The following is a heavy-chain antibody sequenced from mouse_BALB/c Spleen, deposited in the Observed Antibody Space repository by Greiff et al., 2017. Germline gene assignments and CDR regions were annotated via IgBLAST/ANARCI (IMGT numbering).Heavy chain of an antibody. CDR1: GFAFSSYY. CDR3: ARDRGMDY. CDR2: ISSGGGST. Sequence: EVQLVESGAGLVKPGGSLKLSCAASGFAFSSYYMPWVRQTPEKRLEWVAYISSGGGSTYYPHSVKGRFTISRDNAKNTLYLQMSSLKSEDTAMYYSARDRGMDYWGQGTTLTVSS. V-gene: IGHV5-12-1*01. J-gene: IGHJ2*01. D-gene: IGHD3-1*01.